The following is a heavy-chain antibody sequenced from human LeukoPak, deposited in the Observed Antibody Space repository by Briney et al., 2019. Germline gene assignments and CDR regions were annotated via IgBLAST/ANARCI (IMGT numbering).Heavy chain of an antibody. CDR3: ARESRKYYYDSSGYRS. CDR1: GGSLSNYY. CDR2: IFYSGST. J-gene: IGHJ4*02. D-gene: IGHD3-22*01. Sequence: TSETLSLTCTVSGGSLSNYYWSWIRQPPGKGLEWIGYIFYSGSTNYNPSLKSRVTMSVDTSKNQFSLKLSSVTAADTAVYYCARESRKYYYDSSGYRSWGQGTLVTVSS. V-gene: IGHV4-59*12.